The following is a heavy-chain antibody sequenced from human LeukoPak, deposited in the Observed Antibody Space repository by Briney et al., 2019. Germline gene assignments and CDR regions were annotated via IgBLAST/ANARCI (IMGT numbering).Heavy chain of an antibody. V-gene: IGHV1-2*02. J-gene: IGHJ3*02. D-gene: IGHD1-26*01. CDR2: INPNSGGT. CDR1: GYTFTGYY. CDR3: ARARGSYDAFDI. Sequence: ASVKVSCKASGYTFTGYYMFWVRQAPGQGLEWMGWINPNSGGTNYAQKFQGRVTMTRDTSINTVYMGLSRLRSDDTAVYYCARARGSYDAFDIWGQGTIVTVSS.